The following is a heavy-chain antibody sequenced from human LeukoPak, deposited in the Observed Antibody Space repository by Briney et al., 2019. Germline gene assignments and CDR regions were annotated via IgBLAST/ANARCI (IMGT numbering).Heavy chain of an antibody. D-gene: IGHD3-16*02. CDR2: IIPIFGTA. CDR1: GGTFSSYA. V-gene: IGHV1-69*06. Sequence: ASVKVSCKASGGTFSSYAISWVRQAPGQGLEWMGGIIPIFGTANYAQKFQGRVTITADKSTSTAYMELSSLRSEDTAVYYCARGGITFGGVIAYYFDYWGQGTLVTVSS. CDR3: ARGGITFGGVIAYYFDY. J-gene: IGHJ4*02.